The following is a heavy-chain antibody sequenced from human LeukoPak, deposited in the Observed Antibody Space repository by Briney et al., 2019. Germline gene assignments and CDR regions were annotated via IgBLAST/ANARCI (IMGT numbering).Heavy chain of an antibody. J-gene: IGHJ4*02. CDR1: GYTFTAHY. Sequence: ASVKVSCKASGYTFTAHYMHWVRQAPGQGLEWMGWIGPNTGNTNYAQKFQGRVTMTRDTSLSTVYMELSSLRSDDTAVYYCARRPDYGDYWGQGTLVTVS. CDR2: IGPNTGNT. V-gene: IGHV1-2*02. CDR3: ARRPDYGDY.